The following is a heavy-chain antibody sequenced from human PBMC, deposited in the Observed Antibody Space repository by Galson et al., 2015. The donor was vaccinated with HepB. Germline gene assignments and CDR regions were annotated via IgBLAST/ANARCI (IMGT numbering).Heavy chain of an antibody. V-gene: IGHV1-18*04. J-gene: IGHJ4*02. CDR3: SRDRDYRFDY. CDR2: ISANSGNT. Sequence: SVKVSCKASGYTFTTNGISWVRQAPGQGLEWMGWISANSGNTKYAQNLQGRVTLTRDTSTSTAYLDLRSLRSDDTATYYWSRDRDYRFDYWGQGTLVTVSS. D-gene: IGHD3-16*02. CDR1: GYTFTTNG.